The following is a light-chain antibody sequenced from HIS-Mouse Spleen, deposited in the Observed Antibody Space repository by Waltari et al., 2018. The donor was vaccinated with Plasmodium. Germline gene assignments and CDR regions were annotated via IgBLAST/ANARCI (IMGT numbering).Light chain of an antibody. CDR3: SSYTSSSTLNYV. V-gene: IGLV2-14*03. CDR2: DVS. J-gene: IGLJ1*01. Sequence: QSALTQPASVSGSPGQSITISCTGTSSDVGGYNYVSWYQQHPGKAPKLMIYDVSNRPSGVSQRFSGSKSGNTASLTISGLQAEDEADYYCSSYTSSSTLNYVFGTGTKVTVL. CDR1: SSDVGGYNY.